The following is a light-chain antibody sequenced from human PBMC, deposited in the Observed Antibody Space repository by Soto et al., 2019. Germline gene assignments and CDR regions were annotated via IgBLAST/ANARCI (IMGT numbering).Light chain of an antibody. Sequence: QSALTQPASVSGSPGQSLTISCTGTSSDIGGYNYVSWYQQHPGKAPKLMIYEVSNRPSGVSNRFSGSKSGNTASLTISGLQAEDEADYYCTSYSRYRVLVFGGGTKLTVL. CDR2: EVS. J-gene: IGLJ3*02. CDR3: TSYSRYRVLV. CDR1: SSDIGGYNY. V-gene: IGLV2-14*01.